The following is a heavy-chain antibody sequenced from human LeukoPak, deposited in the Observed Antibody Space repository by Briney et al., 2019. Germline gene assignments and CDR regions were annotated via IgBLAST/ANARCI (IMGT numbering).Heavy chain of an antibody. V-gene: IGHV3-53*01. CDR1: GFTVSSNY. J-gene: IGHJ4*02. D-gene: IGHD3-10*01. CDR2: IYSGGTT. CDR3: ASYGSGSYRGLDY. Sequence: SGGSLRLSCAASGFTVSSNYMSWVRQSPGKGLEWVSVIYSGGTTYYADSVKGRFTISRDKSNNTLYLQMNSLRAEDTAVYYCASYGSGSYRGLDYWGQGTLVTVSS.